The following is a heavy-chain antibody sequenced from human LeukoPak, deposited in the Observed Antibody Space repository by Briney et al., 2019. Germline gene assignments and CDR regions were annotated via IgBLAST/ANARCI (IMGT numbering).Heavy chain of an antibody. CDR3: ASSSWTHNFDY. CDR1: GGTFSRYA. D-gene: IGHD6-13*01. V-gene: IGHV7-4-1*02. J-gene: IGHJ4*02. CDR2: INTNTGNP. Sequence: ASVKVSCKASGGTFSRYAISWVRQAPGQGLEWMGWINTNTGNPTYAQGFTGRFVFSLDTSVSTAYLQISSLKAEDTAVYYCASSSWTHNFDYWGQGTLVTVSS.